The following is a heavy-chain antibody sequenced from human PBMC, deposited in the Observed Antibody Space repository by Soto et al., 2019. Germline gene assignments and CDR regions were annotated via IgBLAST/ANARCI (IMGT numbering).Heavy chain of an antibody. CDR2: FESGGSI. CDR1: GFSVSTNY. Sequence: PGGSLRLSCAASGFSVSTNYISWGRQSPGKGLEWVSVFESGGSIYYADSVKGRFIISRDYAKNTVYLQMNSLRAEDTAVYYCARAGVTPDFFDYWGQGTLVTVSS. CDR3: ARAGVTPDFFDY. D-gene: IGHD2-21*02. J-gene: IGHJ4*02. V-gene: IGHV3-53*01.